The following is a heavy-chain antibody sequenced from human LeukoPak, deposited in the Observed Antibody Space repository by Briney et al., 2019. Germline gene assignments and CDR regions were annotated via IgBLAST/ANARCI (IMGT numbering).Heavy chain of an antibody. CDR3: ATVEVGTVDVFDI. Sequence: SETLSLTSTVSGGSVTQYHWSWIRQPAGKGLEWIARFYTGGTTNYNPSLNGRATMSVDTSKNHFSLKLTSVTAADTAIYYCATVEVGTVDVFDIWGQGTMVTVSS. CDR2: FYTGGTT. D-gene: IGHD1-26*01. CDR1: GGSVTQYH. J-gene: IGHJ3*02. V-gene: IGHV4-4*07.